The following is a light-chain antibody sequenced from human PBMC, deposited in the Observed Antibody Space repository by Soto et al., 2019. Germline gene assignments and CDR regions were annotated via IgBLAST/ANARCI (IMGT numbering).Light chain of an antibody. CDR1: QGISNS. CDR3: QNYKSAPRT. V-gene: IGKV1-27*01. J-gene: IGKJ1*01. Sequence: DIQMTQSPSSLSASIGDRVTISCRASQGISNSLAWYQQKAGEVPKLLIYAASTSHSGVPSRFRGSGSGTDFTLTISSLQPEEVATYYCQNYKSAPRTFGQGTKVEIK. CDR2: AAS.